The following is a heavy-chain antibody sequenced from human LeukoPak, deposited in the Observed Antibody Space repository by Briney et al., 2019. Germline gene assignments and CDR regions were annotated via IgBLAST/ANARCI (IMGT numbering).Heavy chain of an antibody. Sequence: ASVKVSCKASGYTFTNYDINWVRQATGQGLEWMGWMSPNSGNTGYAQKFQGRVTITRNTSISTAYMELFSLRSDDTAVYYCARSEEIYYYDSSGPHDYWGQGTLVTVSS. CDR1: GYTFTNYD. J-gene: IGHJ4*02. D-gene: IGHD3-22*01. V-gene: IGHV1-8*03. CDR3: ARSEEIYYYDSSGPHDY. CDR2: MSPNSGNT.